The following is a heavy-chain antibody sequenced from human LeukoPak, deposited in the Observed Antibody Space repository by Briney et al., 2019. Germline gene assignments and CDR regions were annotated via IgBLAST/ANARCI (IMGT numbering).Heavy chain of an antibody. D-gene: IGHD4-17*01. V-gene: IGHV4-34*01. J-gene: IGHJ4*02. CDR3: ARADDYGDYGADPPLDY. CDR1: GGSFSGYY. Sequence: SETLSLTCAVYGGSFSGYYWSWIRQPPGKGLEWIGEINHSGSTNYNPSLKSRVTISVDTSKNQFSLKLSSVTAADTAVYYCARADDYGDYGADPPLDYWGQGTLVTVSS. CDR2: INHSGST.